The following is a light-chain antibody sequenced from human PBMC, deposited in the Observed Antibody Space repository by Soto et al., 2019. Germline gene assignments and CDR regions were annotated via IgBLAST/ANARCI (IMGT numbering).Light chain of an antibody. Sequence: EIVLTQSPGTLSLSPWERATLSCRASQSVSSSYLAWFQQKPGQAPRLLIYGASSRATGIPDRFSGSGSGTDFTLTISRLEPEDFAVYYCHQRSNWPRTFGGGTKVDIK. CDR2: GAS. J-gene: IGKJ4*01. V-gene: IGKV3D-20*02. CDR3: HQRSNWPRT. CDR1: QSVSSSY.